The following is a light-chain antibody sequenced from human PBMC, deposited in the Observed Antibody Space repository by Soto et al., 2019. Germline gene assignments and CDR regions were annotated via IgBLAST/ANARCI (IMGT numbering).Light chain of an antibody. J-gene: IGKJ1*01. V-gene: IGKV3-20*01. CDR3: EQYGSSSWT. CDR2: GAS. Sequence: EIVLTQSPGTLSLSPGERATLSCRASQSVSSSYFAWYQQRFGQAPRLLIYGASSRATGIPDRFSGSGSGTDFSLTICILEPEDFAVYYSEQYGSSSWTFGQGTKVDIK. CDR1: QSVSSSY.